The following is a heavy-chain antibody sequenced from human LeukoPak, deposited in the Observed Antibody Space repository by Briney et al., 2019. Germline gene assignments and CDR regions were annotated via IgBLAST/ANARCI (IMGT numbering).Heavy chain of an antibody. D-gene: IGHD3-16*02. CDR3: ARGVKGSSDAFDI. J-gene: IGHJ3*02. Sequence: GSLRLSCAASGLIVSSSYMIWVRQAPGKGLEWIGSIYYSGSTYYNPSLKSRVTISVDTSKNQFSLKLSSVTAADTAVYYCARGVKGSSDAFDIWGQGTMVTVSS. V-gene: IGHV4-39*07. CDR2: IYYSGST. CDR1: GLIVSSSYM.